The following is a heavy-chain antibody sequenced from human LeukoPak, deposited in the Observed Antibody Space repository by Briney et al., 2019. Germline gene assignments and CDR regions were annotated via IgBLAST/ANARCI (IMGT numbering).Heavy chain of an antibody. CDR3: AREDTDADAFDI. CDR2: ISAYNGNA. D-gene: IGHD5-18*01. V-gene: IGHV1-18*01. CDR1: GYTFTSYG. J-gene: IGHJ3*02. Sequence: ASVKVSCKASGYTFTSYGISWVRQAPGQGLEWMGWISAYNGNANYAQKLQGRATMTTDTSTSTAYMELRSLRSDDTAVYYCAREDTDADAFDIWGQGTMVTVSS.